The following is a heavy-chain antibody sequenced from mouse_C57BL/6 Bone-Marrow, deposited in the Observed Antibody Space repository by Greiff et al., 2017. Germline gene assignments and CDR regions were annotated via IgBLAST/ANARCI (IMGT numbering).Heavy chain of an antibody. CDR2: IHPNSGST. Sequence: VQLQQPGAELVKPGASVKLSCKASGYTFTSYWMHWVKQRPGQGLEWIGMIHPNSGSTNYNEKFKSKATLTVDKSSSTAYMQLSSLTSEDAAVYYCARGEIRRRESWFAYWGQGTLVTVSA. CDR3: ARGEIRRRESWFAY. V-gene: IGHV1-64*01. J-gene: IGHJ3*01. CDR1: GYTFTSYW.